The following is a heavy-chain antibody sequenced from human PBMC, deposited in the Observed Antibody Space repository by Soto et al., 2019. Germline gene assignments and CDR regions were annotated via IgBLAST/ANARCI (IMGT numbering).Heavy chain of an antibody. J-gene: IGHJ4*02. Sequence: QVQLVESGGGVVQPGRSLRLSCAASGFTFSSYGMHWVRQAPGKGLEWVAVISYDGSNKYYADSVKGRFTISRDNSKNTLYLQMNSLGAEDTAVYYCAKDEYSSSSIDYWGQGTLVTVSS. CDR3: AKDEYSSSSIDY. CDR2: ISYDGSNK. CDR1: GFTFSSYG. D-gene: IGHD6-6*01. V-gene: IGHV3-30*18.